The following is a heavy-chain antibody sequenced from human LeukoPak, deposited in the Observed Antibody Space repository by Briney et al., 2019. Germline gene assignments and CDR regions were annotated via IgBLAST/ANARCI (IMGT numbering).Heavy chain of an antibody. V-gene: IGHV3-30*07. D-gene: IGHD3-10*01. CDR2: ISYDGSNK. J-gene: IGHJ6*02. CDR3: ASDYYGSGSYCGMDV. Sequence: LSGGSLRLSCAASGFTFSSYAMHWVRQAPGKGLEWVAVISYDGSNKYYADSVKGRFTISRDNSKNTLYLQMNSLRAEDTAVYYCASDYYGSGSYCGMDVWGQGTTVTVSS. CDR1: GFTFSSYA.